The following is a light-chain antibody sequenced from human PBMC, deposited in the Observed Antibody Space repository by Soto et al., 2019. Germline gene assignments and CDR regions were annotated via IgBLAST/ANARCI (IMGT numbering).Light chain of an antibody. CDR2: AAS. Sequence: AIRMTQSPSSLSASTGDRVTITCRASQGISRYLAWYQQKPGKAPKLLIYAASTLQSGVPSRFSGSGSGTDFTLTISCLQSEDFATDYCQQDYSYPLTFGQGTKVEIK. J-gene: IGKJ1*01. CDR3: QQDYSYPLT. V-gene: IGKV1-8*01. CDR1: QGISRY.